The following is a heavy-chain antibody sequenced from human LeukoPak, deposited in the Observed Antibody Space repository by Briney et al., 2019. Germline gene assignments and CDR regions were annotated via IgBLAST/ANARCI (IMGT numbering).Heavy chain of an antibody. CDR3: ARTSRGYSSGWYYFDY. V-gene: IGHV4-59*01. D-gene: IGHD6-19*01. Sequence: SETLSLTCTVSGGSISSYYWSWIRQPPGKGLEWIGYIYYSGSITSNPSLKSRVTISVDTSKNQFSLKLSSVTAAVTAVYYCARTSRGYSSGWYYFDYWGQGTLVTVSS. J-gene: IGHJ4*02. CDR1: GGSISSYY. CDR2: IYYSGSI.